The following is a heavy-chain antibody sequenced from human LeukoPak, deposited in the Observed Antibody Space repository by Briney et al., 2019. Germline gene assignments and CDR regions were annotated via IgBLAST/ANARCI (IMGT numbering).Heavy chain of an antibody. CDR2: IYYSGST. Sequence: SETLSLTCTVSGGSISSYYWSWIRQPPGKGLEWIGYIYYSGSTNYNPSLKSRVTISVDTSKNQLSLKLSSVTAADTAVYYCAREGYGTGFDYWGQGTLVTVSS. D-gene: IGHD2-8*02. J-gene: IGHJ4*02. CDR3: AREGYGTGFDY. V-gene: IGHV4-59*01. CDR1: GGSISSYY.